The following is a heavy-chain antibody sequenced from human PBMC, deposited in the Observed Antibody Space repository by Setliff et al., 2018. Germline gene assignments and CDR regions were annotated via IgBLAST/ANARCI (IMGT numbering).Heavy chain of an antibody. V-gene: IGHV5-51*01. CDR2: IYPGDSDT. D-gene: IGHD3-22*01. J-gene: IGHJ3*02. CDR3: ARLTYYYDSSGLNAFDI. Sequence: PGESLKLSCKGSGYSFTSYWIGWVRQMPGKGLEWMGIIYPGDSDTRYSPPFQGQVTISADKSISTAYLQWSSLKASDTAMYYCARLTYYYDSSGLNAFDIWGQGTMVTVSS. CDR1: GYSFTSYW.